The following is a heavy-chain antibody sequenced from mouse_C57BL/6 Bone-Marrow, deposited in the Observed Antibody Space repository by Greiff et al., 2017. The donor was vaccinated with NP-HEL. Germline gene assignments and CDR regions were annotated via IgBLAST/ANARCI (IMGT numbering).Heavy chain of an antibody. J-gene: IGHJ3*01. CDR1: GYTFTSYG. D-gene: IGHD1-1*01. Sequence: VQLQQSGAELARPGASVKLSCKASGYTFTSYGISWVKQRTGQGLEWIGEIYPRSGTTYYNEKFKGKATLTADKSSSTAYMELRSLTSEDSAVYFCARRDYYGSSPFAYWGQGTLVTVSA. CDR3: ARRDYYGSSPFAY. V-gene: IGHV1-81*01. CDR2: IYPRSGTT.